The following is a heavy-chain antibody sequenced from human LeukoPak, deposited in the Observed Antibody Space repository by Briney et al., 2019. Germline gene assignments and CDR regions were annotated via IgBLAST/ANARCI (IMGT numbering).Heavy chain of an antibody. Sequence: PGGSLRPSCAASQFTFSSYGMHWVRQAPGKGLEWVAFIRSDGSDKFYADSVEGRFTISRDNPKNMLFLQLSSLRVEDTAVYFCAKDRYFGSGNYYFDYWGQGTLVTVSS. D-gene: IGHD3-10*01. V-gene: IGHV3-30*02. CDR1: QFTFSSYG. CDR3: AKDRYFGSGNYYFDY. CDR2: IRSDGSDK. J-gene: IGHJ4*02.